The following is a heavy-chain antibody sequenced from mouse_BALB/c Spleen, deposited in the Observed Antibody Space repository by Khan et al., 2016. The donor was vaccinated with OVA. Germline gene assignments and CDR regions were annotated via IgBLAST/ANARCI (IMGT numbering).Heavy chain of an antibody. CDR1: GYTFTSYW. CDR2: TNPTNGRT. J-gene: IGHJ2*01. CDR3: ARIKKKVATYFDY. D-gene: IGHD1-1*01. Sequence: QVRLQQSGAELVKAGASVKMSCKASGYTFTSYWMHWVKQRLGQGLEWFAETNPTNGRTYYNEKFKSKATLTVDKSSSTAYMLLSGPTFEDSAVYDFARIKKKVATYFDYWGQGTTLTVSS. V-gene: IGHV1S81*02.